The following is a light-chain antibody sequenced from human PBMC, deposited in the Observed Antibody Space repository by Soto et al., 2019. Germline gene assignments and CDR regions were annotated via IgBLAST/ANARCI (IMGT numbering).Light chain of an antibody. J-gene: IGKJ1*01. CDR1: QSISSW. CDR3: QQYDSYSEA. Sequence: DIQLTQSPSSLSASVGDRVTIACRASQSISSWLAWYQQKPGKAPKLLIYKASSLESGVPSRFSGSGSGTEFTLTISSLQSEDFAVYYCQQYDSYSEAFGQGTKVDI. CDR2: KAS. V-gene: IGKV1-5*03.